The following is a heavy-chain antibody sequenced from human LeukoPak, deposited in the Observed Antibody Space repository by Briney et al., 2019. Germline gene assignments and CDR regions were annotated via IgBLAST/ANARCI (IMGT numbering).Heavy chain of an antibody. Sequence: GGSLRLSCAASGFTVSSNYMSWVRQAPGKGLEWVSVIYSGGSTYYADSVKGRFTISRDNSKNTLYLQMNSLRAEDTAVYYCARDLGYYDSSGYTSWGQGTLVTVSS. V-gene: IGHV3-66*02. CDR2: IYSGGST. D-gene: IGHD3-22*01. CDR3: ARDLGYYDSSGYTS. J-gene: IGHJ4*02. CDR1: GFTVSSNY.